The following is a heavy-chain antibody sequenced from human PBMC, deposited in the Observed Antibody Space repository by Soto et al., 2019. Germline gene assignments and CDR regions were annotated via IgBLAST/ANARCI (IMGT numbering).Heavy chain of an antibody. CDR3: ASGGGVGVAGSAAFDM. D-gene: IGHD3-3*01. CDR1: GYPVTAYY. CDR2: INPATGAA. J-gene: IGHJ3*02. Sequence: QLHLVQSGAVVKKPGASVTVSCSASGYPVTAYYMHWVRQAPGRGLEWMGGINPATGAAKYTQTFQGRVTSTRNTSTSTVFMELRGLTSEDTAVFSLASGGGVGVAGSAAFDMWGQGTLVTVSS. V-gene: IGHV1-2*01.